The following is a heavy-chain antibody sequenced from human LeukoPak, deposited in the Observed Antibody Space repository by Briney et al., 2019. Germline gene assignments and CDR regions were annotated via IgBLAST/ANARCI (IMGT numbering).Heavy chain of an antibody. Sequence: GASVKVSCKASGYTFTSYGISWVRQAPGQGLEWMGWISAYNSNTNYAQKLQGRVTMTTDTSTSTAYMELRSLRSDDTAVYYCARDSLYSSSWYSWFDPWGQGTLVTVSS. V-gene: IGHV1-18*01. CDR3: ARDSLYSSSWYSWFDP. J-gene: IGHJ5*02. D-gene: IGHD6-13*01. CDR1: GYTFTSYG. CDR2: ISAYNSNT.